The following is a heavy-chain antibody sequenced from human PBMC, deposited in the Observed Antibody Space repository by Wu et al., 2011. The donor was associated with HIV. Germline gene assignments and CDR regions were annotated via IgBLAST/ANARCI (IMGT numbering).Heavy chain of an antibody. V-gene: IGHV1-69*14. Sequence: QVRLEQSGAEVKKAGSSVKVSCKASGNTFSGYAVSWVRQAPGQGLEWMGGILPMFGTTNYAQKFQGRVTITADKSATTVYMELRSLRSEDTAVYYCARSGVSAEYYFYYMNVWGKGTTVTVSS. D-gene: IGHD2-2*01. CDR3: ARSGVSAEYYFYYMNV. J-gene: IGHJ6*03. CDR2: ILPMFGTT. CDR1: GNTFSGYA.